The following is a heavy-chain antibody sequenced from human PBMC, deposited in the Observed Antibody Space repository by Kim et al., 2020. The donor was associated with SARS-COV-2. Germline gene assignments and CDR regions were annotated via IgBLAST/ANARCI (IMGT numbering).Heavy chain of an antibody. CDR3: ATDRWELRRFDY. Sequence: ASVKVSCKVSGYTLTELSMHWVRQAPGKGLEWMGGFDPEDGETIYAQKFQGRVTMTEDTSTDTAYMELSSLRSEDTAVYYCATDRWELRRFDYWGQGTLVTVSS. CDR1: GYTLTELS. V-gene: IGHV1-24*01. CDR2: FDPEDGET. D-gene: IGHD1-26*01. J-gene: IGHJ4*02.